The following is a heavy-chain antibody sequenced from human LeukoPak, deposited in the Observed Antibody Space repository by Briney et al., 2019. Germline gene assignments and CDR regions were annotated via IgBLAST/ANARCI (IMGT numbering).Heavy chain of an antibody. CDR2: ISYDGSNK. CDR3: AKERIAVAVWNGFDP. V-gene: IGHV3-30*18. CDR1: GFTFSSYG. Sequence: PGGSLRLSCAASGFTFSSYGMHWVRQAPGKGLEWVAVISYDGSNKYYADSVKGRFTISRDNSKNTLYLQMNSLRAEDTAVYYCAKERIAVAVWNGFDPWGQGTLVTVSS. D-gene: IGHD6-19*01. J-gene: IGHJ5*02.